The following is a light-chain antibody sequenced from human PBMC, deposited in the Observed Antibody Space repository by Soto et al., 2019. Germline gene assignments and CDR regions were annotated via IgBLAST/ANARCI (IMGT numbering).Light chain of an antibody. V-gene: IGKV3-15*01. CDR2: GVS. CDR3: QQYNNWPRT. J-gene: IGKJ5*01. Sequence: TQSPRTVSLSQGESVTLSCRASQSVSSSYLAWYHQKPGQAPRLLIYGVSTRDTGVPDRFSGSASGTEFTLTISSLQSEDFAVYYCQQYNNWPRTFGQGTRLEIK. CDR1: QSVSSSY.